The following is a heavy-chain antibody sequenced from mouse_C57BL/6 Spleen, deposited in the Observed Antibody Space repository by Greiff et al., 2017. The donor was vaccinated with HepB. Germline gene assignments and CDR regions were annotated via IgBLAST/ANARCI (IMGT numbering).Heavy chain of an antibody. CDR3: ARGHYYGSRYGWYFDV. CDR2: IYPRSGNT. J-gene: IGHJ1*03. Sequence: QVQLQQSGAELARPGASVKLSCKASGYTFTSYGISWVKQRTGQGLEWIGEIYPRSGNTYYNEKFKGKATLTADKSSSTAYMELRSLTSEDSAVYFCARGHYYGSRYGWYFDVWGTGTTVTVSS. V-gene: IGHV1-81*01. CDR1: GYTFTSYG. D-gene: IGHD1-1*01.